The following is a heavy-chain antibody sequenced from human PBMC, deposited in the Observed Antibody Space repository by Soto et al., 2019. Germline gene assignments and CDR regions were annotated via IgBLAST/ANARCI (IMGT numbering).Heavy chain of an antibody. CDR1: GGTFGSYA. D-gene: IGHD2-2*01. J-gene: IGHJ6*02. V-gene: IGHV1-69*01. CDR3: ARSQGSSTSLESYYYYYYGMDV. Sequence: QVQLVQSGAEVKKPGSSVKVSCKASGGTFGSYAISWVRQAPGQGLEWMGGIIPIPGTANYAQKFQGRVTIAADDSTSTAYMELSSLRSEDTAVYYCARSQGSSTSLESYYYYYYGMDVWGQGTKVTVSS. CDR2: IIPIPGTA.